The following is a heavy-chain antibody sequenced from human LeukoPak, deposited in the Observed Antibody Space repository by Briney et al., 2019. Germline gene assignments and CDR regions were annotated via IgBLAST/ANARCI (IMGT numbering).Heavy chain of an antibody. CDR2: IIPIFGTA. CDR3: APDYYGSGSNYYYMDV. Sequence: SVKVSCKASGYTFTSYAISWVRQAPGQGLEWMGGIIPIFGTANCAQKFQGRVTITADESTSTAYMELSSLRSEDTAVYYCAPDYYGSGSNYYYMDVWGKGTTVTVSS. CDR1: GYTFTSYA. V-gene: IGHV1-69*13. J-gene: IGHJ6*03. D-gene: IGHD3-10*01.